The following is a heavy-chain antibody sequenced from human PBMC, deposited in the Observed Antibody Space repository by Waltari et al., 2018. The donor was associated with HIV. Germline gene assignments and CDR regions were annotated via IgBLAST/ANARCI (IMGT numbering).Heavy chain of an antibody. CDR2: SDNKDGQT. CDR3: ARGVALVRAVKIRGHMDV. Sequence: VQLVQSGAEVKRPGASVRVSCTSSGYTFSAYAINWVRQAPGQGLERVGWSDNKDGQTKFAEKFQGRVTMTTETSKSTAYMELRSLRSDDTAVYFCARGVALVRAVKIRGHMDVWGQGTTVTVSS. J-gene: IGHJ6*02. CDR1: GYTFSAYA. V-gene: IGHV1-18*01. D-gene: IGHD3-10*01.